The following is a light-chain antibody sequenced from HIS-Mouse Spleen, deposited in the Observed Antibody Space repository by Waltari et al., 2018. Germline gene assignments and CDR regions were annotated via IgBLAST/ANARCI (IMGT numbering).Light chain of an antibody. J-gene: IGLJ3*02. CDR3: NSRDSSGNHWV. V-gene: IGLV3-19*01. CDR1: RLRSYY. Sequence: SSELTQDPAVSVASGQTVRITCQGDRLRSYYASWYQQKPGQAPVLVIYGQNNRPSGIPDRFSGSSSGNTASLTITGAQAEDEADYYCNSRDSSGNHWVFGGGTKLTVL. CDR2: GQN.